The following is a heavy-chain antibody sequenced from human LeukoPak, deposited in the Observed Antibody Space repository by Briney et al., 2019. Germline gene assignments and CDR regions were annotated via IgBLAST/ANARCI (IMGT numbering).Heavy chain of an antibody. Sequence: GASVKVSCKASGYTFTSYYMHWVRQAPGQGLEWMGIINPSGGGTSYAQKFQGRVTMTRYTSTTTVYMELSSLRSEDTAVYYCAREGSVAGSSSPIGYYFDYWGQGALVTVSS. CDR1: GYTFTSYY. CDR3: AREGSVAGSSSPIGYYFDY. V-gene: IGHV1-46*01. CDR2: INPSGGGT. J-gene: IGHJ4*02. D-gene: IGHD6-19*01.